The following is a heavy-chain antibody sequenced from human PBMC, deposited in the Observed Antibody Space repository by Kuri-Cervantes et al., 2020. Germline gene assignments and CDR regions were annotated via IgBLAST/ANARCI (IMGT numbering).Heavy chain of an antibody. CDR3: ARRGYYYDSSGYRAYYFDY. Sequence: ESLKISCTVSGGSISSSSYYWGWIRQPPGKGLEWIGSIYYSGGTYYNPSLKSRVTISVDTSKNQFSLKLSSVTAADTAVYYCARRGYYYDSSGYRAYYFDYWGQGTLVTVSS. J-gene: IGHJ4*02. V-gene: IGHV4-39*01. CDR2: IYYSGGT. CDR1: GGSISSSSYY. D-gene: IGHD3-22*01.